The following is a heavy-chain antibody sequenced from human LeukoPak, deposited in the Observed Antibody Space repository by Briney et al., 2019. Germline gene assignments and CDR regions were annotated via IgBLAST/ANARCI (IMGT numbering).Heavy chain of an antibody. CDR2: INHSGST. J-gene: IGHJ6*03. V-gene: IGHV4-39*07. D-gene: IGHD1-14*01. CDR3: ASQSGEPKFIHYYYYMDV. CDR1: GGSISSSSYY. Sequence: SETLSLTCTVSGGSISSSSYYWGWIRQPPGKGLEWIGEINHSGSTNYNPSLKSRVTISVDTSKNQFSLKLSSVTAADTAVYYCASQSGEPKFIHYYYYMDVWGKGTTVTISS.